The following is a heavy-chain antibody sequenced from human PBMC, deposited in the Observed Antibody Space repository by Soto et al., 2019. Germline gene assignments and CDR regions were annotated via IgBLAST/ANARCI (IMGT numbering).Heavy chain of an antibody. CDR3: AKERSPGLDDYGDYYYYGMDV. CDR1: GFTFSSYA. CDR2: ISGSGGST. Sequence: GESLKISCAASGFTFSSYAMSWVRQAPGKGLEWVSAISGSGGSTYYADSVKGRFTISRDNSKNTLYLQMNSLRAEDTAVYYCAKERSPGLDDYGDYYYYGMDVWGQGTTVTVSS. V-gene: IGHV3-23*01. D-gene: IGHD4-17*01. J-gene: IGHJ6*02.